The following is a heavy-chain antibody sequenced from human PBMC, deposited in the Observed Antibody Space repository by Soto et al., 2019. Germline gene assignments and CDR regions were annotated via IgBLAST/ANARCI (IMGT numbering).Heavy chain of an antibody. CDR2: ISYNGSNK. D-gene: IGHD5-18*01. CDR3: AKDLDTAMVDYGYFDY. V-gene: IGHV3-30*18. J-gene: IGHJ4*02. CDR1: GFTFSSYG. Sequence: PGGSLRLSCAASGFTFSSYGRHWVRQAPGKGLEWVAVISYNGSNKYYADSVKGRFTISRDNAKNTLYLQMNSLRAEDTAVYYCAKDLDTAMVDYGYFDYWGQGTPVTVSS.